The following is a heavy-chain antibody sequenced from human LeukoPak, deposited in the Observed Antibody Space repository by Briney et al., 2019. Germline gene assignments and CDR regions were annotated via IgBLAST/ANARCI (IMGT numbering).Heavy chain of an antibody. D-gene: IGHD1-14*01. CDR2: IKSKTDGGTT. V-gene: IGHV3-15*01. CDR1: GITFTSAW. Sequence: GGSLRLSCAASGITFTSAWMGWVRQAPGKGLEWVGRIKSKTDGGTTDYAAPVRGRFTISTDDSKITSYLQMNNLKIEDTAVYYCTTDGGITIRPLFDFWGRGTLVTVSS. J-gene: IGHJ4*02. CDR3: TTDGGITIRPLFDF.